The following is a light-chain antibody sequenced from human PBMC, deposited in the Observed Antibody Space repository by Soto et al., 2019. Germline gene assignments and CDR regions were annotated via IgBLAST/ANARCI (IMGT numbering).Light chain of an antibody. V-gene: IGKV3-11*01. J-gene: IGKJ5*01. CDR3: QQRADWPIT. CDR2: DAS. CDR1: QSVSSN. Sequence: EIVMTQSPATLSVSPGERATLSCRASQSVSSNLAWYQQKPGQAPRLLIYDASNRATGIPARFSGSGSGTDFTLTIRSLEPDDFAVYYCQQRADWPITFGQGTRLEI.